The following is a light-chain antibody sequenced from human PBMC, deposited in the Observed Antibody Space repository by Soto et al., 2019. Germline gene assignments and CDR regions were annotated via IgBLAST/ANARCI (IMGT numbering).Light chain of an antibody. CDR2: GAS. J-gene: IGKJ1*01. CDR1: QSVSSN. CDR3: QQYNNWPRT. V-gene: IGKV3-15*01. Sequence: ETMLTQSPSRLSMSPVERAPPSCWDSQSVSSNLAWYQQKPGQAPRLLIYGASTRATGIPARFSGSGSGTEFTLTISSLQSEDFAVYYCQQYNNWPRTFGQGTKVDIK.